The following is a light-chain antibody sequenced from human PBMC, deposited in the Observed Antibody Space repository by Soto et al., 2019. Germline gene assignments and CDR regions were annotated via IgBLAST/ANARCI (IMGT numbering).Light chain of an antibody. V-gene: IGLV2-14*03. CDR3: QSYDNSLLAYV. Sequence: QSALTQPASVSGSPGQSITISCTGTSSDVGGYNYVSWYQQHPGKAPKLIIYANDDRPSGVPDRFSGSTSGTSASLAITGLQAEDAADYYCQSYDNSLLAYVFGGGTKVTVL. CDR2: AND. CDR1: SSDVGGYNY. J-gene: IGLJ2*01.